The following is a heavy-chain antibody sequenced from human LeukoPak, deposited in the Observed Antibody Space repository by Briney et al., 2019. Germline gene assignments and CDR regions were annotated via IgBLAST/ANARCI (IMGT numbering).Heavy chain of an antibody. CDR1: GFTFTSHS. V-gene: IGHV3-48*01. CDR2: ITSSSSTI. CDR3: ARDVEGGTFDI. Sequence: GGSLRLSCAASGFTFTSHSMNWVRQAPGKGLEWISYITSSSSTIYYADSVKGRFTISRDNAKNSLFLEMSSLRADDTAVYFCARDVEGGTFDIWGQGTTVTVSS. D-gene: IGHD3-16*01. J-gene: IGHJ3*02.